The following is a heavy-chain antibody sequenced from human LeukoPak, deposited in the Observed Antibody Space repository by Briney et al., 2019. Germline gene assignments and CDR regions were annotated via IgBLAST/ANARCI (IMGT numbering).Heavy chain of an antibody. Sequence: ASVKVSCKVSGYTLTELSMHWVRQPPGKGLEWMGGFDPEDGETIYAQKFQGRVTMTEDTSTDTAYMELSSLRSEDTAVYYCATDPRYSSGWYQLDYWGQGTLVTVSS. D-gene: IGHD6-19*01. CDR3: ATDPRYSSGWYQLDY. V-gene: IGHV1-24*01. CDR1: GYTLTELS. CDR2: FDPEDGET. J-gene: IGHJ4*02.